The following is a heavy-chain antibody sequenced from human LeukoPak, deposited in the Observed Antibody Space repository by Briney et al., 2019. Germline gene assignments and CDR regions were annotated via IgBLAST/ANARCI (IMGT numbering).Heavy chain of an antibody. CDR2: ISAYNGNT. D-gene: IGHD1-14*01. J-gene: IGHJ4*02. CDR1: GYTFTSYG. V-gene: IGHV1-18*01. Sequence: ASVKVSCKAPGYTFTSYGISWVRQAPGQGLEWMGWISAYNGNTNYAQRLQGRVTMTTDTSTSTAYMEPRSLRSDDTAVYYCARDPISYDYFDYWGQGTLVTVSS. CDR3: ARDPISYDYFDY.